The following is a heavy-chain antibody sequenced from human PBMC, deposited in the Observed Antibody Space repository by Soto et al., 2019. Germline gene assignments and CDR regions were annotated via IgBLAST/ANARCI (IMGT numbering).Heavy chain of an antibody. CDR2: IYPGDSDT. V-gene: IGHV5-51*01. Sequence: GESLKISCKGSGYSFTSYWIGWVRQMPGKGLEWMGIIYPGDSDTRYGPSFQGQVTISADKSISTAYLQWSSLKASDTAMYYCARIIISLRGRAPGYYGMDVWRQGTTVTVSS. CDR3: ARIIISLRGRAPGYYGMDV. CDR1: GYSFTSYW. J-gene: IGHJ6*01. D-gene: IGHD2-15*01.